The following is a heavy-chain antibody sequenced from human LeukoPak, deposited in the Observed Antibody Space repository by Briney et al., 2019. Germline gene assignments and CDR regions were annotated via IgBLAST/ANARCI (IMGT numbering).Heavy chain of an antibody. D-gene: IGHD2-2*02. CDR2: IYTSGST. V-gene: IGHV4-4*07. J-gene: IGHJ5*02. Sequence: PSETLSLTCTVSGGSISSYYWSWIRLPAGKGLEWIGRIYTSGSTNYNPSLKSRVTMSVDTSKNQFSLKLSSVTAADTAVYYCAREPYCSSTSCYTGTGNWFDPWGQGTLVTVSS. CDR1: GGSISSYY. CDR3: AREPYCSSTSCYTGTGNWFDP.